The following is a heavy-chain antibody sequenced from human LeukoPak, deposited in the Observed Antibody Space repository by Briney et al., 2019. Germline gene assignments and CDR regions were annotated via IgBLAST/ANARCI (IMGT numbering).Heavy chain of an antibody. CDR3: ARDPGYFELYYYYYMDV. V-gene: IGHV3-21*01. CDR1: GFTFSSYS. Sequence: GGSLRLSCAASGFTFSSYSMNWVRQAPGKGLEWVSSISSSSSYIYYADSVKGRFTISRDNAKNSLYLQMNSLRAEDTAVYYCARDPGYFELYYYYYMDVWGKGTTVTVSS. D-gene: IGHD3-9*01. J-gene: IGHJ6*03. CDR2: ISSSSSYI.